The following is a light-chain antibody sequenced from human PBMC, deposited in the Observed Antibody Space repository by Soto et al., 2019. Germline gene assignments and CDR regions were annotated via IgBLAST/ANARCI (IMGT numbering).Light chain of an antibody. J-gene: IGKJ3*01. CDR2: AAS. CDR1: QSISTY. CDR3: QQSYSTPFT. Sequence: DIQMTQSPSSLSASVGDRVTITCRASQSISTYLNWYQQKPGKAPKLLIYAASTLQRGVPSRFSGSGSGTDFTLTISSLQPEDFATYYCQQSYSTPFTFGPGNKVDI. V-gene: IGKV1-39*01.